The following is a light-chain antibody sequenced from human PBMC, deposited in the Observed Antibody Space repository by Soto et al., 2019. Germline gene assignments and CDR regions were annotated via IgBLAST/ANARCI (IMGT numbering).Light chain of an antibody. J-gene: IGLJ2*01. V-gene: IGLV1-51*01. CDR2: DNN. Sequence: QSVLTQPPSVSAAPGQKVTISCSGSSSNIGNNYVSWYQHLPGTAPKLLIYDNNKRPSGIPDRFSGSKSGTSATLGITGLQTRDEADYYCGTWDSSLSAVVFGGGTKVTVL. CDR1: SSNIGNNY. CDR3: GTWDSSLSAVV.